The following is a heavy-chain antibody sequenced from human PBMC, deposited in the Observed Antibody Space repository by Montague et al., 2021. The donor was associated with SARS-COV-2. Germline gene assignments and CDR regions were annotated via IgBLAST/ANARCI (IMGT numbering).Heavy chain of an antibody. Sequence: PALVKPTQTLTLTCVFSGFSLTTDGVGVAWIRRPPGKALEWLALIYWDGDQRYSPSLKTRLTITKDTSKNQVVPTMTNLDPADTATYYCARRYDFYRAEAFDVWGQGTMLTVSS. CDR2: IYWDGDQ. J-gene: IGHJ3*01. CDR1: GFSLTTDGVG. D-gene: IGHD3-3*01. V-gene: IGHV2-5*02. CDR3: ARRYDFYRAEAFDV.